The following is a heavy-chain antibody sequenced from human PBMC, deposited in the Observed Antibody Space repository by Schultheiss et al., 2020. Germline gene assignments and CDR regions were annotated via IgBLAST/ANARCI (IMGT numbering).Heavy chain of an antibody. V-gene: IGHV3-21*01. CDR3: ARWIAAAGRTGAFDI. D-gene: IGHD6-13*01. J-gene: IGHJ3*02. Sequence: GGSLRLSCAASGFTFSSYSMNWVRQAPGKGLEWVSSISSSSSYIYYADSVKGRFTISRDNAKNSLYLQMNSLRAEDTAVYYCARWIAAAGRTGAFDIWGQGTMVTVSS. CDR1: GFTFSSYS. CDR2: ISSSSSYI.